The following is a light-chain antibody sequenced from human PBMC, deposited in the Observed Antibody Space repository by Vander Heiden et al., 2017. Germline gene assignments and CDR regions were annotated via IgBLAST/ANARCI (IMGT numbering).Light chain of an antibody. J-gene: IGKJ3*01. CDR2: AAS. CDR1: QSISSY. V-gene: IGKV1-39*01. Sequence: MTQSPSSLSASVGDRVTITCRASQSISSYLNWYQQKPGKAPKLLIYAASSLQSGVPSRFRGSGSGTDFTLTISSLQPEDFATYYCQQSYSTQFTFGPGTKVDIK. CDR3: QQSYSTQFT.